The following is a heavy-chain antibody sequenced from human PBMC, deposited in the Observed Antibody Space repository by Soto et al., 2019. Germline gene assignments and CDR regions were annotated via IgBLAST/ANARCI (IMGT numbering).Heavy chain of an antibody. V-gene: IGHV3-33*01. CDR3: ARDLYVSSWYEKEFDP. CDR1: GFTLNTYG. Sequence: GRSLRLSCAASGFTLNTYGMHWVRQAPGKGLEWVAVIFYDGKNKYYADSVKGRFTISRDDSKNTLYLQMNSLRGEDTAVYYCARDLYVSSWYEKEFDPWGQGTLVTVSS. CDR2: IFYDGKNK. J-gene: IGHJ5*02. D-gene: IGHD6-13*01.